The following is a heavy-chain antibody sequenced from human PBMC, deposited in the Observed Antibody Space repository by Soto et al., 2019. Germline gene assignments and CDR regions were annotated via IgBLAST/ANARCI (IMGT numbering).Heavy chain of an antibody. CDR2: IYYSGST. CDR1: GGSISSGGYY. V-gene: IGHV4-31*03. D-gene: IGHD3-3*01. CDR3: ARAGQEEDFWSGYNWFDP. J-gene: IGHJ5*02. Sequence: SETLSLTCTVSGGSISSGGYYWSWIRQHPGKGLEWIGYIYYSGSTYYNPSLKSRVTISVDTSRNQFSLKLSSVTAADTAVYYCARAGQEEDFWSGYNWFDPWGQGTLVTVSS.